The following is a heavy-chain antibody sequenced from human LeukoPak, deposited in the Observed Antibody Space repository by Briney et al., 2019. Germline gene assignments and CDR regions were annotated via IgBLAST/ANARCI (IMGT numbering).Heavy chain of an antibody. D-gene: IGHD2-8*02. J-gene: IGHJ3*02. CDR2: INHSGWT. Sequence: PSGTLSLTCAVYVGLFGGYYGTWIRQSPGKGLEWVGEINHSGWTNYNPSLESRVTISLDASRTQFSLKMNSLTAADTAVYFCARSLLWPTGASESWGQGTTVTVSS. CDR1: VGLFGGYY. CDR3: ARSLLWPTGASES. V-gene: IGHV4-34*01.